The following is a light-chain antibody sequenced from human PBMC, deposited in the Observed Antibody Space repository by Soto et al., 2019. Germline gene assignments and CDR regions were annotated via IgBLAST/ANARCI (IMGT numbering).Light chain of an antibody. J-gene: IGKJ3*01. CDR1: QGISNY. CDR3: QKYNSALFT. Sequence: DIQMTQSPSSLSASVGDRVTITCRASQGISNYLAWYQQRPGTVPKLLIHSASTLQSGVPSRFSVSGSGTDFTLTISSLQPEDVATYYCQKYNSALFTFGPGTKVDLK. CDR2: SAS. V-gene: IGKV1-27*01.